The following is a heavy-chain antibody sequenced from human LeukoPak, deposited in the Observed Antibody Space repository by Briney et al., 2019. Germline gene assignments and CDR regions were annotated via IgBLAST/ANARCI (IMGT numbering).Heavy chain of an antibody. Sequence: ASVKVSCKASGYTFTSYYIHWVRQAPGQGLEWMGIINPSGGSTTYAQKFQGRVTMTRDTSTITVYMELSSLRSEDTAVYYCARDPTVITSSRITIFGAVKSPYNWFDSWGQGTLVTVSS. CDR1: GYTFTSYY. CDR3: ARDPTVITSSRITIFGAVKSPYNWFDS. J-gene: IGHJ5*01. D-gene: IGHD3-3*01. CDR2: INPSGGST. V-gene: IGHV1-46*01.